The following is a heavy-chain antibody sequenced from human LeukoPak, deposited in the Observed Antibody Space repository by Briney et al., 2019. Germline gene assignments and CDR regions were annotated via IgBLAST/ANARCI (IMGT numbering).Heavy chain of an antibody. Sequence: GESLRLSCAASGFTFSSYAMHWVRQAPGKGLEWVAVIWYDGSNKYYADSVKGRFTISRDNSKNTLYLQMNSLRAEDTAVYYCARDIAARRFDYWGQGTLVTVSS. CDR2: IWYDGSNK. CDR3: ARDIAARRFDY. V-gene: IGHV3-33*08. J-gene: IGHJ4*02. D-gene: IGHD6-6*01. CDR1: GFTFSSYA.